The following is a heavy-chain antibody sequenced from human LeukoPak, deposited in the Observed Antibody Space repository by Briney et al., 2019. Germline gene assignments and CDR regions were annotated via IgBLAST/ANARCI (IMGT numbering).Heavy chain of an antibody. CDR1: GFTFSSYS. D-gene: IGHD6-13*01. J-gene: IGHJ5*02. CDR2: ISSSSSYI. CDR3: ARIAGKGWFDP. Sequence: GGSLRLSCAASGFTFSSYSMNWVRQAPGKGLEWVSSISSSSSYIYYADSVKGRFTISRDNAKNSLYLQMNSLRAEDTAVYYFARIAGKGWFDPWGQGTLVTVSS. V-gene: IGHV3-21*01.